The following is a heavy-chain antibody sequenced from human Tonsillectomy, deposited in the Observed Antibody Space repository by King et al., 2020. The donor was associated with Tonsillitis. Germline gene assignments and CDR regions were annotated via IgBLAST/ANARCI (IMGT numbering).Heavy chain of an antibody. J-gene: IGHJ3*02. CDR3: AREGWSSGRAPAFDI. D-gene: IGHD3-22*01. CDR1: GINFRNSI. CDR2: MSFDGST. Sequence: QLVQSGGGVVQPERSLRLSCAASGINFRNSIMHWVRQAPGKGLEWVAGMSFDGSTYYADSVKGRFAISRDDSKNTLYLQMDSLRAEDTTVYYCAREGWSSGRAPAFDIWGQGTLVTVSS. V-gene: IGHV3-30*01.